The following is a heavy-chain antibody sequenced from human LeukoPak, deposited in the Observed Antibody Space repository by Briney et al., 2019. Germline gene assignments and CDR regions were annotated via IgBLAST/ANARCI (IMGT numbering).Heavy chain of an antibody. V-gene: IGHV4-34*01. Sequence: PSETLSLTCAVYGGSFSGYYWSWIRQPPGKGLEWIGEINHSGSTNYNPSLKNRVTISVDTSKNQFSLKLSSVTAADTAVYYCARVWTRWYYFDYWGQGTLVTVSS. CDR1: GGSFSGYY. CDR2: INHSGST. CDR3: ARVWTRWYYFDY. D-gene: IGHD2-15*01. J-gene: IGHJ4*02.